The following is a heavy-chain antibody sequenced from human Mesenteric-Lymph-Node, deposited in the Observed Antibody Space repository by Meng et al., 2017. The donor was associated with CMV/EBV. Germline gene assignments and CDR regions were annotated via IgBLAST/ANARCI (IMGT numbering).Heavy chain of an antibody. CDR2: MYSGGSR. D-gene: IGHD4-11*01. Sequence: GESLKISCAASGFTVSSNYMSWVRQAPGKGLEWVSVMYSGGSRYYADSVKGRFTISRDNSKNMLYLQMNSLRAEDTAVYYCAREMTTVTDAFDMWGQGTMVTVSS. CDR1: GFTVSSNY. CDR3: AREMTTVTDAFDM. V-gene: IGHV3-53*01. J-gene: IGHJ3*02.